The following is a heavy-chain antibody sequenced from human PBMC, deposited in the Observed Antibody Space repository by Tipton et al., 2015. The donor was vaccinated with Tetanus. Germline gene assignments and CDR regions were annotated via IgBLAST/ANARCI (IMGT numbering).Heavy chain of an antibody. CDR1: GGSISGGGYS. CDR2: IYESGTT. V-gene: IGHV4-30-2*01. Sequence: TLSLTCDVSGGSISGGGYSWSSIRQPPGPGKGLEWIGYIYESGTTHYNPSLKSRVTLSLDMSKNHVSLNLTSVTAADTAVYYCARAVRFYYDSSTYYQYYFGSWGQGTLVPVSS. J-gene: IGHJ4*02. D-gene: IGHD3-22*01. CDR3: ARAVRFYYDSSTYYQYYFGS.